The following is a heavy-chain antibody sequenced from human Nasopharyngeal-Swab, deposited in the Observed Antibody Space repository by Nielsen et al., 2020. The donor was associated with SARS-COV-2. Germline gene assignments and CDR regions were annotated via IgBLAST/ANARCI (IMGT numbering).Heavy chain of an antibody. CDR3: ARERPEHYFDL. Sequence: WVRQAPGQSLEWMGWINGDTGNTKYPEKFQGRVTITRDRPTKTAYMELRSLRSEDTAVYYCARERPEHYFDLWGPGTLVTVSS. J-gene: IGHJ4*02. CDR2: INGDTGNT. V-gene: IGHV1-3*01. D-gene: IGHD2-21*01.